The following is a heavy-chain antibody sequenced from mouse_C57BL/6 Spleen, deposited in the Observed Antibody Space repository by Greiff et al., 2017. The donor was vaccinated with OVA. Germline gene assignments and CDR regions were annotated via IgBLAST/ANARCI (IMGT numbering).Heavy chain of an antibody. V-gene: IGHV1-53*01. CDR3: AREGPIYDGYTGFAY. CDR1: GYTFTSYW. D-gene: IGHD2-3*01. Sequence: QVQLQQPGTELVKPGASVKLSCKASGYTFTSYWMHWVKQRPGQGLEWIGNINPSNGGTNYNEKFKSKATLTVDKSSSTAYMQLSSLTSEDSAVYYCAREGPIYDGYTGFAYWGQGTLVTVSA. J-gene: IGHJ3*01. CDR2: INPSNGGT.